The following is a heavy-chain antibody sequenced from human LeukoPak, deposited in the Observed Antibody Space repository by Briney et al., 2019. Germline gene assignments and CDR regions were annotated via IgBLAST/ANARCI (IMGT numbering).Heavy chain of an antibody. D-gene: IGHD3-22*01. CDR2: IYYSGST. Sequence: SETLSLTCSVSGGSISSYYWSWIRQPPGKGLEWIGYIYYSGSTYYNPSLKSRVTISVDTSKNQFSLKLSSVTAADTAVYYCATFDYYDSSGQVYWGQGTLVTVSS. V-gene: IGHV4-30-4*01. J-gene: IGHJ4*02. CDR3: ATFDYYDSSGQVY. CDR1: GGSISSYY.